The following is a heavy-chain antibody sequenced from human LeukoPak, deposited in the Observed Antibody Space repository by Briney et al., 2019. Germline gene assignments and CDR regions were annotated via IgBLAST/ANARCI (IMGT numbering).Heavy chain of an antibody. CDR1: GYTFTGYY. J-gene: IGHJ6*02. V-gene: IGHV1-2*02. CDR2: INPNSGGT. Sequence: ASVKVSCKASGYTFTGYYTHWVRQAPGQGLEWMGWINPNSGGTNYAQKFQGRVTMTRDTSISTAYMELSRLRSDDTAVYYCARGPDPGLHSWYYYYGMDVWGQGTTVTVSS. CDR3: ARGPDPGLHSWYYYYGMDV. D-gene: IGHD6-13*01.